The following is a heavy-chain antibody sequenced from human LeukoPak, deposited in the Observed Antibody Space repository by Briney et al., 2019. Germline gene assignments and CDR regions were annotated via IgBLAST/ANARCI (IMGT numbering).Heavy chain of an antibody. D-gene: IGHD6-19*01. CDR3: ASPGYSSGWSRAEYFQH. V-gene: IGHV1-69*05. CDR1: GGTFSSYA. Sequence: SVKVSCKASGGTFSSYATSWVRQAPGQGLEWMGGIIPIFGTANYAQKFQGRVTMTRDTSTSTVYMELSSLRSEDTAVYYCASPGYSSGWSRAEYFQHWGQGTLVTVSS. J-gene: IGHJ1*01. CDR2: IIPIFGTA.